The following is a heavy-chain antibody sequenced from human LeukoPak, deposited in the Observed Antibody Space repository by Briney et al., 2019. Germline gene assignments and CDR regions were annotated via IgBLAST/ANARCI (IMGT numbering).Heavy chain of an antibody. CDR3: ARGTIDFWSGKYYYYYYMDV. D-gene: IGHD3-3*01. CDR1: GYTFTTYY. V-gene: IGHV1-46*01. Sequence: ASVKVSCKASGYTFTTYYMHWVRQAPGQGLEWMGIINPSGGSTNYAQKFQGRVTITRNTSISTAYMELSSLRSEDTAVYYCARGTIDFWSGKYYYYYYMDVWGKGTTVTVSS. J-gene: IGHJ6*03. CDR2: INPSGGST.